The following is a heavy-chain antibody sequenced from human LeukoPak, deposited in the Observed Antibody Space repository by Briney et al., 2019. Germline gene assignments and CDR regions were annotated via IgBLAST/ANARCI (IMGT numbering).Heavy chain of an antibody. Sequence: GASVKVSCKASGYTFTGYYMHWVRQAPGQGLEWMGWINPNSGGTNYAQKFQGRVTMTRDTSISTAYMELSRLRSDDTAVYYCARDRGSGSLSLLPDEYYLDYWGQGTLVTVSS. CDR3: ARDRGSGSLSLLPDEYYLDY. J-gene: IGHJ4*02. CDR1: GYTFTGYY. CDR2: INPNSGGT. V-gene: IGHV1-2*02. D-gene: IGHD3-10*01.